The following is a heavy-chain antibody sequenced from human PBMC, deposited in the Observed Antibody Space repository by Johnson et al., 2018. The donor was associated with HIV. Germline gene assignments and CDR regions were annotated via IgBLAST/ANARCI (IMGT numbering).Heavy chain of an antibody. J-gene: IGHJ3*02. D-gene: IGHD5-18*01. CDR1: GFTFSSYG. V-gene: IGHV3-33*01. Sequence: VQLVESVGGVVRPGRSLRLSCAASGFTFSSYGMHWVRQAPGKGLEWVAVIWYDGSNKYYADSVKGRFTISRDNSKNTLYLQMNSLRAGDTAVYYCARGSGGVLAMVNGAFDIWGQGTMVTVSS. CDR2: IWYDGSNK. CDR3: ARGSGGVLAMVNGAFDI.